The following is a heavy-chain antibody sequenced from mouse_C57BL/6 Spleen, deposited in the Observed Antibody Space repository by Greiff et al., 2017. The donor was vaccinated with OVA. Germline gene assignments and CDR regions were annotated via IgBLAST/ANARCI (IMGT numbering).Heavy chain of an antibody. Sequence: EVQLMESGPELVKPGASVKISCKASGYTFTDYYMNWVKQSHGKSLEWIGDINPNNGGTSYNQKFKGKATLTVDKSSSTAYMELRSLTSEDSAVYYCAREEGMRDGNYDAMDYWGQGTSVTVSS. D-gene: IGHD2-1*01. J-gene: IGHJ4*01. V-gene: IGHV1-26*01. CDR3: AREEGMRDGNYDAMDY. CDR2: INPNNGGT. CDR1: GYTFTDYY.